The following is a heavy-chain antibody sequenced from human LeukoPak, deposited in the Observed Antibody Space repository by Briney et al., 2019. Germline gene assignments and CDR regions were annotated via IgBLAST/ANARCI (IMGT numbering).Heavy chain of an antibody. CDR2: IKGDESAR. D-gene: IGHD1-26*01. CDR3: ERDVVGSLDY. V-gene: IGHV3-7*01. J-gene: IGHJ4*02. CDR1: GLTFSSYW. Sequence: GGSLRLSCAASGLTFSSYWMAWVRQAPGKGLEWVANIKGDESARHQADSVKGRFTISRDNTRNSLYLQMTNLRGDDTAVYYCERDVVGSLDYWGQGTLVTVSS.